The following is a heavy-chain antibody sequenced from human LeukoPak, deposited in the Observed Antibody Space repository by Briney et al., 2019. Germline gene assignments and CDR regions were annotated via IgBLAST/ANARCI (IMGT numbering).Heavy chain of an antibody. V-gene: IGHV1-2*02. D-gene: IGHD3-3*01. CDR3: ARDRDFWSGTSAFNI. CDR2: INPNNPDSGGT. J-gene: IGHJ3*02. Sequence: ASVKVSCKASGYTFTVHYMHWVRQAPGQGLEWMGWINPNNPDSGGTNYAQKFQGRVTMTSDASISTAYLELSRLRSDATAVYYCARDRDFWSGTSAFNIWGQGTMVTVSS. CDR1: GYTFTVHY.